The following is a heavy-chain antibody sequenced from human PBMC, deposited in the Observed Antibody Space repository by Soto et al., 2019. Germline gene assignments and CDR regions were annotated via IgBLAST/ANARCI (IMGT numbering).Heavy chain of an antibody. CDR3: TTGDYDILTGYSNFDY. CDR1: GFTFSNAW. V-gene: IGHV3-15*01. D-gene: IGHD3-9*01. Sequence: GGSLRLSCAASGFTFSNAWMSWVRQAPGKGLEWVGRIKSKTDGGTTDYAAPVKGRFTISRDDSKNTLYLQMNSLKTEDTAVYYCTTGDYDILTGYSNFDYWGQGTLVTVSS. CDR2: IKSKTDGGTT. J-gene: IGHJ4*02.